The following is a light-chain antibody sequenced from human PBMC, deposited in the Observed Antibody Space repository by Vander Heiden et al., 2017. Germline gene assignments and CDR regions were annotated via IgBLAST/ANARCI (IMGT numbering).Light chain of an antibody. CDR1: QSVSSY. V-gene: IGKV3-11*01. CDR2: DAS. Sequence: EIVLTQSPDTLSLSPGERATLSCRASQSVSSYLAWYQQKPGQSPRLLIFDASNRASGIPARFSGAGSGTDFTLTISSLEPEDSAVYYCQQRSNWPLTFGRGTKVEIQ. J-gene: IGKJ4*01. CDR3: QQRSNWPLT.